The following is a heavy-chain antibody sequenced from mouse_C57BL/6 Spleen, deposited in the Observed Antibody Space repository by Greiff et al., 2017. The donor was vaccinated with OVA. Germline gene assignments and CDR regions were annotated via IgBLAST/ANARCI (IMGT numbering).Heavy chain of an antibody. J-gene: IGHJ2*01. Sequence: QVQLKESGPGLVAPSQSLSITCTVSGFSLTSYAISWVRQPPGKGLEWLGVLWTGGGTNYNSALKSRLSISKDNSKSKVFLKMNSLQTADTARYYCARSGGTAQAAVDDWGQGTTLTVSS. CDR1: GFSLTSYA. D-gene: IGHD3-2*02. V-gene: IGHV2-9-1*01. CDR2: LWTGGGT. CDR3: ARSGGTAQAAVDD.